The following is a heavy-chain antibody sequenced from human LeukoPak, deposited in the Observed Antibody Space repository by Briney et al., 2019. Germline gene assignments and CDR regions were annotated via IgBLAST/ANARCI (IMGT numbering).Heavy chain of an antibody. Sequence: PGGSLRLSCAASGFTFSSYAMSWVRQAPGKGLEWVANIKQDGSEKYYVDSVKGRFTISRDNAKNSLYLQMNSLRAEDTAVYYCAREGVAAAGFDYWGQGTLVTVSS. V-gene: IGHV3-7*01. CDR3: AREGVAAAGFDY. J-gene: IGHJ4*02. CDR2: IKQDGSEK. CDR1: GFTFSSYA. D-gene: IGHD6-13*01.